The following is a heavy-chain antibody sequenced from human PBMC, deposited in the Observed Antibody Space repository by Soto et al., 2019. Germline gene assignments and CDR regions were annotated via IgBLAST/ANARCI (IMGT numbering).Heavy chain of an antibody. CDR2: ISSSGSPL. CDR3: ARDSGPDFWSGSTFYYYYGMDV. V-gene: IGHV3-11*01. Sequence: QVQLVESGGGLVKPGGSLRLSCAASGFTFSDYYMSWIRQAPGKGLEWVSYISSSGSPLYYADSVKGRFTISRDNAKNSLYLQMNSLRAEDTAVYYCARDSGPDFWSGSTFYYYYGMDVWGQGTTVTVSS. CDR1: GFTFSDYY. D-gene: IGHD3-3*01. J-gene: IGHJ6*02.